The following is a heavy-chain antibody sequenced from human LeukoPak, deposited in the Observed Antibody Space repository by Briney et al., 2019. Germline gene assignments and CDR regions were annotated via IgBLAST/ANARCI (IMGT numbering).Heavy chain of an antibody. J-gene: IGHJ4*02. CDR2: INPNSGGT. CDR1: GYTFTGYY. CDR3: ARASDVDNGED. V-gene: IGHV1-2*02. Sequence: ASVKVSCRASGYTFTGYYMHWVRQAPGQGLEWMGWINPNSGGTNYAQKFQGRVTITRDTSISTAYMELSRLRSDDTAVYYCARASDVDNGEDWGQGTLVTVSS. D-gene: IGHD7-27*01.